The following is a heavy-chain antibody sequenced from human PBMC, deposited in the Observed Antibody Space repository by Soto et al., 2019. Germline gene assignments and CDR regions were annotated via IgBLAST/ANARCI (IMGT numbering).Heavy chain of an antibody. CDR2: INHSGST. CDR3: ARDPGVPPLLTGYFADAFDI. D-gene: IGHD3-9*01. V-gene: IGHV4-34*01. CDR1: GVSFSGYY. J-gene: IGHJ3*02. Sequence: SDTLSLTCAVYGVSFSGYYWIVLRQPQGKGLEWIGEINHSGSTNYNPSLKSRVTISVDTSKNQFSLKLSSVTAADTAVYYCARDPGVPPLLTGYFADAFDIWGQGTMVTVSS.